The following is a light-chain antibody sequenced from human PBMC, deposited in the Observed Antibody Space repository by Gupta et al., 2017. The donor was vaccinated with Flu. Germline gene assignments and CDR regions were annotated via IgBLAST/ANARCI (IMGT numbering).Light chain of an antibody. CDR1: QRLLDSDDGNTY. CDR3: WQRKELPWT. J-gene: IGKJ1*01. Sequence: IPGEPASISCRSSQRLLDSDDGNTYLDWYLQKPGQSPQLLIYTLSYRCSGVPDRFRGSGSGTDFTLKISRVEAEDAGVYYCWQRKELPWTFGQGTKVEIK. CDR2: TLS. V-gene: IGKV2-40*01.